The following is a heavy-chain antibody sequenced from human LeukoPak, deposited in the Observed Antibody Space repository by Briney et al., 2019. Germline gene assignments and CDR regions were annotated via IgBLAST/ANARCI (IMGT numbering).Heavy chain of an antibody. CDR3: AREDGGGSDY. D-gene: IGHD5-24*01. V-gene: IGHV3-64*01. Sequence: GGSLRLSCAASGFTLSGYVMHWVRQAPGRGPESVSAITSDGGSTYYASSVKGRFTISRDNSKNTLYLQMGSLRTEDMAVYYCAREDGGGSDYWGQGTLVTVSS. CDR1: GFTLSGYV. J-gene: IGHJ4*02. CDR2: ITSDGGST.